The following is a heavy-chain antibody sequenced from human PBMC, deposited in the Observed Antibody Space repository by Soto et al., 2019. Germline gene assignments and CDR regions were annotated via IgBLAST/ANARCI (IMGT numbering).Heavy chain of an antibody. CDR1: GFTFSGYA. D-gene: IGHD2-15*01. Sequence: GGSLRLCCAASGFTFSGYARHWVRQGTGKGLEWVPVISYDGSNKYYADSLKGRFTISRDNSKNTLYLQMNSLRAEDKAVYYCAKHLVVVAAIDDAFDIWGQGTMVTVSS. CDR2: ISYDGSNK. CDR3: AKHLVVVAAIDDAFDI. V-gene: IGHV3-30*18. J-gene: IGHJ3*02.